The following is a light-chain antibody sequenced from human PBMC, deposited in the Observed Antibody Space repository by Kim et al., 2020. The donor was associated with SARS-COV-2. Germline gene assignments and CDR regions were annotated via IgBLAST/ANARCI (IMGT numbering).Light chain of an antibody. V-gene: IGLV4-69*01. CDR1: SGHSSYA. Sequence: QPVLTQSPSASASLGASVKLTCTLSSGHSSYAIAWHQQQPEKGPRYLMKLNSDGSHSKGDGIPDRFSGSSSGAERHLTISSLQSEDEADYYCQTWGTGIWVFGGGTQLTVL. CDR3: QTWGTGIWV. CDR2: LNSDGSH. J-gene: IGLJ3*02.